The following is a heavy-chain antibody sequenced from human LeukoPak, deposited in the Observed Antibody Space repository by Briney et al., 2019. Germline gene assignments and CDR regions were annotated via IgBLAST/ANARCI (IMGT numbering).Heavy chain of an antibody. D-gene: IGHD2-2*01. CDR1: SGSISSGDYY. J-gene: IGHJ5*02. V-gene: IGHV4-30-4*08. CDR3: AGGGVVPTFDP. Sequence: RTSETLSLTCTVSSGSISSGDYYWRWIRQPPRKGLEWIGYIYYSGSTYYNPSLKSRVTISVDTSKNQFSLTLSSVTAADTAVYYCAGGGVVPTFDPWGQGTLVTVSS. CDR2: IYYSGST.